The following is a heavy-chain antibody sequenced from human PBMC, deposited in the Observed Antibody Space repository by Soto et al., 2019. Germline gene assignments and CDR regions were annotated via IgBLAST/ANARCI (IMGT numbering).Heavy chain of an antibody. V-gene: IGHV1-69*04. CDR1: GDTFSNHT. CDR2: IIPILGVA. D-gene: IGHD1-1*01. CDR3: ARVAKMGTRTKGFYHYMNG. J-gene: IGHJ6*03. Sequence: QVQLVQSGAEVKKPGSSVKVSCKASGDTFSNHTISWVRQAPGQGLEWMGRIIPILGVANYAQKFQGRVTSTADKSTITAYMELSNFTSADTAVYYSARVAKMGTRTKGFYHYMNGGGKEPRVTVPS.